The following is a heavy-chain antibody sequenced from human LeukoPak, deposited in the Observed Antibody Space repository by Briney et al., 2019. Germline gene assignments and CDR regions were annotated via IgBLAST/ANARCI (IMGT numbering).Heavy chain of an antibody. D-gene: IGHD5-18*01. CDR2: ISGSGGGT. Sequence: LPGGFLRLSCVASGFTFSSYAMTWVRQAPGKGLEWVSAISGSGGGTYYADSVKGRFTISRDNSKNTLYLQMNSLRAEDTAVYYCAKNGGDSYGTGHFDYWGQGTLVTVSS. J-gene: IGHJ4*02. CDR1: GFTFSSYA. V-gene: IGHV3-23*01. CDR3: AKNGGDSYGTGHFDY.